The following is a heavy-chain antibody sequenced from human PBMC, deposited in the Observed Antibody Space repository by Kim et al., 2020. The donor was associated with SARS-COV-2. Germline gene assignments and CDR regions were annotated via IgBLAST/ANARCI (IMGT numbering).Heavy chain of an antibody. D-gene: IGHD2-2*01. J-gene: IGHJ5*02. V-gene: IGHV1-18*04. CDR3: ARGGYCSSTSCLNLNWFDP. CDR2: ISAYNGNT. CDR1: GYTFTSYG. Sequence: ASVKVSCKASGYTFTSYGISWVRQAPGQGLEWMGWISAYNGNTNYAQKLQGRVTMTTDTSTSTAYMELRSLRSDDTAVYYCARGGYCSSTSCLNLNWFDPWGQGTLVTVSS.